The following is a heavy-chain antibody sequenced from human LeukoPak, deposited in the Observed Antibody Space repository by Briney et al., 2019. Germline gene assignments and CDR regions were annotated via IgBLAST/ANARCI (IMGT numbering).Heavy chain of an antibody. CDR1: GYTFTSYY. D-gene: IGHD2-2*01. Sequence: SSVNVSCKASGYTFTSYYMHWVRQAPGQGLEWMGIINPSGGSTSYAQMFQGRVTMTRDTSTSTVYMELSSLRSEDTAVYYCARDASRGYQLLLGWFDPWGQGTLVTVSS. J-gene: IGHJ5*02. CDR2: INPSGGST. CDR3: ARDASRGYQLLLGWFDP. V-gene: IGHV1-46*01.